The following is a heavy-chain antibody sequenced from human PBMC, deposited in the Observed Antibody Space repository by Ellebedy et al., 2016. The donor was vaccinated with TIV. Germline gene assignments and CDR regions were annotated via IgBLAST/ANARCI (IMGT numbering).Heavy chain of an antibody. CDR1: GGTFSSYA. CDR3: ARGGISTSIEGWFDP. J-gene: IGHJ5*02. CDR2: IIPIFGTA. V-gene: IGHV1-69*13. Sequence: AASVKVSCKASGGTFSSYAISWVRQAPGQGLEWMGGIIPIFGTANYAQKFQGRVTITADESTSTAYMELSSLRSEDTAVYYCARGGISTSIEGWFDPWGQGTLVTVSS. D-gene: IGHD3-3*01.